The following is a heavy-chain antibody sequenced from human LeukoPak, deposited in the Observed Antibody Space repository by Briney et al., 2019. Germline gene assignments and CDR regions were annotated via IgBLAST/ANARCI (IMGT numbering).Heavy chain of an antibody. Sequence: ASVKVSCKASGYIFTSYVLHWVRQAPGQGLEWMGWINTDTGNPTYAQGFTGRFVFSLDTSVSTAYLQFSSLKADDTAMYYCARGDYETHGYQTRWGQGTLVTVSS. D-gene: IGHD3-22*01. CDR1: GYIFTSYV. J-gene: IGHJ4*02. CDR2: INTDTGNP. CDR3: ARGDYETHGYQTR. V-gene: IGHV7-4-1*02.